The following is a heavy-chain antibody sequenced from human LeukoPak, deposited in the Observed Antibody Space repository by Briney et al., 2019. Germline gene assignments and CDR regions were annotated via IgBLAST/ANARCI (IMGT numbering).Heavy chain of an antibody. CDR2: IYTSGST. CDR3: ARSTSGGTSDY. V-gene: IGHV4-4*09. D-gene: IGHD1-1*01. CDR1: GGSISSYY. J-gene: IGHJ4*02. Sequence: PSETLSLTCTVSGGSISSYYWSWIRQPPGKGLEWIGYIYTSGSTNYNPSLKSRVTISVDTSKNQFSLKLSSVTAADTAMYYCARSTSGGTSDYWGQGTLVTVSS.